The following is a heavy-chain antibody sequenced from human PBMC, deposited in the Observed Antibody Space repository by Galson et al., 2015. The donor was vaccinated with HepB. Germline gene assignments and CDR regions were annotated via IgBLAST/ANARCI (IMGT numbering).Heavy chain of an antibody. CDR3: ARECSSTSCHRSGLDC. CDR1: GFTFSSYS. V-gene: IGHV3-21*01. J-gene: IGHJ4*02. CDR2: ISSSSSYI. Sequence: SLRLSCAASGFTFSSYSMNWVRQAPGKGLEWVSSISSSSSYIYYADSVKGRFTISRDNAKNSLYLQMNSLRAEDTAVYYCARECSSTSCHRSGLDCWGQGTLVTVSS. D-gene: IGHD2-2*02.